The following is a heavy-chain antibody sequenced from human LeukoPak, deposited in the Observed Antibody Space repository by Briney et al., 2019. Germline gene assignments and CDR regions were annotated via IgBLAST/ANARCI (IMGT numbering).Heavy chain of an antibody. D-gene: IGHD2-2*01. J-gene: IGHJ4*02. CDR2: INPNSGGT. Sequence: GASVKVSCKASGYTFIAYYMHWVRQAPGQGLEWMGWINPNSGGTNYAQKFQGRVTMTRDTSISTVYMELSRLRSDDTAVYYCARDICSSTSCLSIDDYWGQGTLVTVSS. V-gene: IGHV1-2*02. CDR3: ARDICSSTSCLSIDDY. CDR1: GYTFIAYY.